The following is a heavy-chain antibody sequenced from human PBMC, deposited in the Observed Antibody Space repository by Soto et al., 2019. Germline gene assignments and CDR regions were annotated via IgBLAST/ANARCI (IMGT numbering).Heavy chain of an antibody. Sequence: AMHWVRQAPGQRLEWLGRTYYRSKWYNDYAVSVKSRITINPDTSNNQLSLQLNSVTPDDTAVYYCARLIGNSWLDSWGQGTLVTVS. CDR3: ARLIGNSWLDS. D-gene: IGHD2-8*01. V-gene: IGHV6-1*01. CDR1: A. J-gene: IGHJ5*01. CDR2: TYYRSKWYN.